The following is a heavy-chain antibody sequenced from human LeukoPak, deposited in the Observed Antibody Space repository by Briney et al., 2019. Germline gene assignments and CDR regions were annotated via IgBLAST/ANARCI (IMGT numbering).Heavy chain of an antibody. CDR1: GGSIISTTYY. CDR2: IYYSGSP. J-gene: IGHJ6*03. D-gene: IGHD3-10*01. V-gene: IGHV4-39*07. CDR3: ARDLRSGYGSGSEYYYYYYMDV. Sequence: SETLSLTCTVSGGSIISTTYYWGWIRQPPGKGLEWIASIYYSGSPYYNPSLKCRVTISVDTSKNQFSLKLSSVTAADTAVYYCARDLRSGYGSGSEYYYYYYMDVWGKGTTVTVSS.